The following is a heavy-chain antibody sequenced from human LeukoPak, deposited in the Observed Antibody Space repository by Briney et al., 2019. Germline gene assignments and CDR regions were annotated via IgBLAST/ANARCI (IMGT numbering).Heavy chain of an antibody. CDR3: ARDCSSGWCERRGIPFDY. CDR2: ISAYNGNT. D-gene: IGHD6-19*01. Sequence: ASVNVSCKASGYTFTSYGISRVRQAPGQGLEWMGWISAYNGNTNYAQKLQGRVTMTTDTSTSTAYMELRSLRSDDTAVYYCARDCSSGWCERRGIPFDYWGQGTLVTVSS. CDR1: GYTFTSYG. J-gene: IGHJ4*02. V-gene: IGHV1-18*01.